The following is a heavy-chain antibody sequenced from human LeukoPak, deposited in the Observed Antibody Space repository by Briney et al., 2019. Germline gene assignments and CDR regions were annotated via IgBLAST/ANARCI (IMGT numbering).Heavy chain of an antibody. CDR1: GGSISGYY. CDR2: IHSNGYT. CDR3: TKREGPMSGSYDYFDP. J-gene: IGHJ5*02. D-gene: IGHD1-26*01. Sequence: SETLSLTCTASGGSISGYYWSWIRQPPGQGLEWIAYIHSNGYTNYNPSVKSRVTISVDTSKNQFSLKVTSVTAADTAMYYCTKREGPMSGSYDYFDPWGQGTLVTVS. V-gene: IGHV4-4*09.